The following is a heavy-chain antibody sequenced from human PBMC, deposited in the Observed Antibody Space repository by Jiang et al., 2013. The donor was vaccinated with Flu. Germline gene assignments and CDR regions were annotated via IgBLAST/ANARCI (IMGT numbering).Heavy chain of an antibody. Sequence: KPTQTLTLACTFSGFSLTSNGMCVSWIRQSPGKALEWLARIDWDGDSNYSPSLKTRLSISKDISNNQVVLRMTDMDPVDTATYYCARTVVNLSGSGSFIDSWGQGILVTVSS. D-gene: IGHD3-10*01. CDR1: GFSLTSNGMC. J-gene: IGHJ4*02. V-gene: IGHV2-70*11. CDR3: ARTVVNLSGSGSFIDS. CDR2: IDWDGDS.